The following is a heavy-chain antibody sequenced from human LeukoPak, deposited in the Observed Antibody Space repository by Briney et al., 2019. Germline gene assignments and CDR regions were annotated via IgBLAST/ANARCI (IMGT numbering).Heavy chain of an antibody. CDR1: GGSINSYY. CDR3: ARGGKATVVTM. D-gene: IGHD4-23*01. V-gene: IGHV4-4*07. CDR2: IYSSGST. J-gene: IGHJ4*02. Sequence: SETLSLTCTVSGGSINSYYWSWIRQPAGKGLEWIGRIYSSGSTNYNPSLKSRVPMSVDTSKNQFSLKLTFVTAADTAVYYCARGGKATVVTMWGQGILVTVSS.